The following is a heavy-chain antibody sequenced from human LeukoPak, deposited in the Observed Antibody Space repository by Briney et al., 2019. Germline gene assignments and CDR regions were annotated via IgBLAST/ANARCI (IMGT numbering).Heavy chain of an antibody. CDR2: INPNSGGT. CDR1: GYTFTGYY. CDR3: ARVVPAAISDAFDI. J-gene: IGHJ3*02. Sequence: ASVKVSCKASGYTFTGYYMHWVRQAPGQGLEWMGWINPNSGGTNYAQKFQGRVTMTRDTSISTAYMELSRLRSDGTAVYYCARVVPAAISDAFDIWGQGTMVTVSS. V-gene: IGHV1-2*02. D-gene: IGHD2-2*01.